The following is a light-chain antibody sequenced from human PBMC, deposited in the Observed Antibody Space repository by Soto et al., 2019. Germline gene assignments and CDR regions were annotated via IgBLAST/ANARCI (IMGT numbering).Light chain of an antibody. CDR1: QGVSRK. Sequence: DIVMTQSPATLSVAPGERVTFSCRASQGVSRKLAWYQHKPGQAPRLLISGASTGATGIPARFSGSGSGTEFTLTISSLQSEDCDISYCQQYHTGSLTFGRGTKLEI. CDR3: QQYHTGSLT. CDR2: GAS. V-gene: IGKV3-15*01. J-gene: IGKJ4*01.